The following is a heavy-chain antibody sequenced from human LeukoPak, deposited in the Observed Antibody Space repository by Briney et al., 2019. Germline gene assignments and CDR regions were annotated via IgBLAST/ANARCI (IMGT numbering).Heavy chain of an antibody. D-gene: IGHD3-10*01. V-gene: IGHV3-30*02. Sequence: GGSLRLSCAASGLVFSRSGMHWARQAPGKGLEWVAFLQYDGNEIYYAESVKGRFTISRDNSKNTLYLQMSSLRSDDTAVYYCVSEERAVKDSWGQGTLVSVSS. J-gene: IGHJ4*02. CDR1: GLVFSRSG. CDR2: LQYDGNEI. CDR3: VSEERAVKDS.